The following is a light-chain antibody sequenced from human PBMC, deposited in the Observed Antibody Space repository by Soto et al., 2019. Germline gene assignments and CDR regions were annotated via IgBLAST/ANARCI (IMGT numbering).Light chain of an antibody. CDR2: GAS. CDR1: QSVSSY. V-gene: IGKV3-20*01. J-gene: IGKJ1*01. Sequence: EIVLTQSPATLSLSPGERATLSCRASQSVSSYLAWYQQKPGQAPRLLIYGASSRATGIPDRFSGSGSGTDFTLTISRLEPEDFAVYYCQQNGSSPWMFGQGTKVDIK. CDR3: QQNGSSPWM.